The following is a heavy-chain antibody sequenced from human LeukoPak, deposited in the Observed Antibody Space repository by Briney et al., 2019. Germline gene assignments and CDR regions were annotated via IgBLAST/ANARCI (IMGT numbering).Heavy chain of an antibody. Sequence: PSGTLSLTCSVSGGSISGSNWWSWVRQPPGKGLEWIGEIYHSGSTNYNPSLKSRVTISVDKSKNHVSLKLSSVTAADTAVYYCARHWLRGAAKPGYMDVWGKGTTVTVSS. CDR1: GGSISGSNW. J-gene: IGHJ6*03. CDR2: IYHSGST. D-gene: IGHD5-18*01. CDR3: ARHWLRGAAKPGYMDV. V-gene: IGHV4-4*02.